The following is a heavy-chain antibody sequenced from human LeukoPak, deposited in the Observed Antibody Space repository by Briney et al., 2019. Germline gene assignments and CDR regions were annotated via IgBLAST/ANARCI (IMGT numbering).Heavy chain of an antibody. CDR3: ARDGGYCSSTSCHNTAFDI. CDR2: ISSSGSGGNT. CDR1: GVTLSNYA. Sequence: PGGSLRLSCVASGVTLSNYAMSWARQAPGKGLEWVSGISSSGSGGNTYYADSVKGRFTISRDNSKNTLYLQMNSLRTEDTAVYYCARDGGYCSSTSCHNTAFDIWGQGTMVTVSS. J-gene: IGHJ3*02. D-gene: IGHD2-2*02. V-gene: IGHV3-23*01.